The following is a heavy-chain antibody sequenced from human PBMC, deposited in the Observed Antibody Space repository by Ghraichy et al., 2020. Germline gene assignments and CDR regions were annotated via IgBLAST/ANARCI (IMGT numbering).Heavy chain of an antibody. CDR3: ARGRNCGGGSCYFDY. Sequence: SQTLSLTCAVYGGSFSGYYWSWIRQPPGKGLEWIGEINHSGSTNYNPSLKSRVTISVDTSKNQFSLKLSSVTAADTAVYYWARGRNCGGGSCYFDYWGQGTLVTVSS. CDR2: INHSGST. D-gene: IGHD2-15*01. V-gene: IGHV4-34*01. CDR1: GGSFSGYY. J-gene: IGHJ4*02.